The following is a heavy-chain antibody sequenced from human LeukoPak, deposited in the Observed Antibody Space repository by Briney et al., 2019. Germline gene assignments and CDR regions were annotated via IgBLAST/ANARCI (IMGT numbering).Heavy chain of an antibody. CDR2: ISAYNGNT. V-gene: IGHV1-18*01. CDR3: AREPGYGDYVADL. Sequence: ASVKVSCKASGGSFSSYAISWVRQAPGPGLELMGWISAYNGNTNYAQKLQGRVTMTADTSTSTAYMELRSLRSDDTAVYYCAREPGYGDYVADLWGRGTLVTVSS. J-gene: IGHJ2*01. CDR1: GGSFSSYA. D-gene: IGHD4-17*01.